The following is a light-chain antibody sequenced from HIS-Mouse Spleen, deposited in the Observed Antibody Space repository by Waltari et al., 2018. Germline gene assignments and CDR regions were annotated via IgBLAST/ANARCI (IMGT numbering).Light chain of an antibody. Sequence: QSALTQPASVSGSPGQSITISCTGTSRDVGSYNLFSWYQQHPGKAPKPMIYEGSKRPSGVSNRFSGSKSGNTASLTISGLQAEDEADYYCCTYAGSSTYVFGTGTKVTVL. CDR1: SRDVGSYNL. CDR2: EGS. V-gene: IGLV2-23*01. CDR3: CTYAGSSTYV. J-gene: IGLJ1*01.